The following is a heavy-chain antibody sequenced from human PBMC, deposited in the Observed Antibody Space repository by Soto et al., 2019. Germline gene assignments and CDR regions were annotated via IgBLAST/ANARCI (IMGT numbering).Heavy chain of an antibody. CDR2: IKEDGSEK. J-gene: IGHJ5*02. Sequence: CAXSGFILMSYWMGWVRQAPGMGPQWVASIKEDGSEKYYVDPVKGLFTISRENAKNSLYLQMNSLRAEDTAVYYCARYRSLDPWGQGILVTVSS. CDR3: ARYRSLDP. D-gene: IGHD3-16*02. CDR1: GFILMSYW. V-gene: IGHV3-7*03.